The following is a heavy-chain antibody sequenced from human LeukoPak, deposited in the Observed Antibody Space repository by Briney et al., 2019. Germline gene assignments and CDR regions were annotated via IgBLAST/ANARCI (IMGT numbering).Heavy chain of an antibody. D-gene: IGHD4-23*01. CDR3: GRAAYGGSPYDYTLDV. CDR1: GFDFNTHG. J-gene: IGHJ6*02. Sequence: PGMSLRLSCAASGFDFNTHGMHWVRQAPGKGLEWLAVIWYDGSKKYYADSVKGRFTVSRDNSIDTLHLQMYNVRVDDTAVYYCGRAAYGGSPYDYTLDVWGQGTTVTVSS. CDR2: IWYDGSKK. V-gene: IGHV3-33*01.